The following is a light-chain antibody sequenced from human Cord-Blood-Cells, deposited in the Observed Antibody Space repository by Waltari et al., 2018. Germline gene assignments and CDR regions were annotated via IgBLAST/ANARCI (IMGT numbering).Light chain of an antibody. Sequence: ASVTLTCTLSSGYSNYKVDWYQQRPGKGPRFVMRVGTGGIVGSKGDGIPDRFSVLGSGLNRYLTIKNIQEEDESDYHCGADHGSGSNFVYVFGTGTKVTVL. CDR3: GADHGSGSNFVYV. J-gene: IGLJ1*01. CDR2: VGTGGIVG. CDR1: SGYSNYK. V-gene: IGLV9-49*01.